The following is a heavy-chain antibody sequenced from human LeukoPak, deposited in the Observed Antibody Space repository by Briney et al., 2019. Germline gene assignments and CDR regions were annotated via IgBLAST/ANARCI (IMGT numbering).Heavy chain of an antibody. CDR1: GGSISSSSYY. Sequence: PSETLSLTCTVSGGSISSSSYYWGWIRQPPGKGLEWFGSIYYSGSTYYNPSLKSRVTISVDTSKNQFSLKLSSVTAADTAVYYCARHFVGTVTTSKPIDYWGQGTLVTVSS. V-gene: IGHV4-39*01. D-gene: IGHD4-17*01. J-gene: IGHJ4*02. CDR2: IYYSGST. CDR3: ARHFVGTVTTSKPIDY.